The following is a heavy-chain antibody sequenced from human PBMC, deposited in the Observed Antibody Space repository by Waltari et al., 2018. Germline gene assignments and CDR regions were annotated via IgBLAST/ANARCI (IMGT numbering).Heavy chain of an antibody. D-gene: IGHD6-13*01. V-gene: IGHV4-34*01. CDR3: AAAGTGGFDY. CDR1: GGSFSGYY. Sequence: QVQLQQWGAGLLKPSETLSLTCAVYGGSFSGYYWSWIRQPPGKGLEWIGENNHSGRTNYNPSLKSRVTISVDTAKNQFSLKLSSVTAADTAVYYCAAAGTGGFDYWGQGTLVTVSS. CDR2: NNHSGRT. J-gene: IGHJ4*02.